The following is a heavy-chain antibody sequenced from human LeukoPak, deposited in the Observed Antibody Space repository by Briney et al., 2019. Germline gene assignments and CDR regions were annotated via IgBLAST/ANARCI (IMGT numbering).Heavy chain of an antibody. V-gene: IGHV4-59*01. CDR1: GGSISSYY. CDR2: IYYSGST. D-gene: IGHD3-22*01. Sequence: SDTLSLTCTVPGGSISSYYWSWIRQPPAKGLEWIGYIYYSGSTNYNPSLKSRVTISVDTSKNQFSLKLSSLTAADTAVYYCARDRSRSSGYYYVNFYWYFDLWGRGTLVTVSS. J-gene: IGHJ2*01. CDR3: ARDRSRSSGYYYVNFYWYFDL.